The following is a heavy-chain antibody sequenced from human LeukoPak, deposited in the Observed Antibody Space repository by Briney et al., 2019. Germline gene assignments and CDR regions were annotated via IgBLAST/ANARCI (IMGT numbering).Heavy chain of an antibody. Sequence: PSETLSLTCTVSGGSISSGGYYWSWIRQHPGKGLEWIGYNYYSGSTYYNPSLKSRVTISVDTSKNQFSLKLSSVTAADTAVYYCARVGSYCTNGVCYTTFDYWGQGTLVTVSS. CDR3: ARVGSYCTNGVCYTTFDY. D-gene: IGHD2-8*01. J-gene: IGHJ4*02. CDR1: GGSISSGGYY. V-gene: IGHV4-31*03. CDR2: NYYSGST.